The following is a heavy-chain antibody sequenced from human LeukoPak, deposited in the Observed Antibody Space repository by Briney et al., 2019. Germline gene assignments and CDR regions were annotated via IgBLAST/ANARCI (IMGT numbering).Heavy chain of an antibody. CDR2: ISGSGGST. J-gene: IGHJ4*02. D-gene: IGHD6-6*01. Sequence: GGPLRLSCAASGFTFSSYGMSWVRQAPGKGLEWVSAISGSGGSTYYADSVKGRFTISRDNAKNSLYLQMNSLRAEDTAVYYCARGGQLPFYWGQGTLVTVSS. V-gene: IGHV3-23*01. CDR3: ARGGQLPFY. CDR1: GFTFSSYG.